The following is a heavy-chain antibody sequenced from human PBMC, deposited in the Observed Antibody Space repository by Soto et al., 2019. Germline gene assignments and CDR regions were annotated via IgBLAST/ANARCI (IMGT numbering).Heavy chain of an antibody. CDR1: GFTVSTND. D-gene: IGHD2-8*01. J-gene: IGHJ4*02. CDR2: IYSGGST. V-gene: IGHV3-53*01. CDR3: ARRPLNRNGAY. Sequence: EVQLVESGGGLIQPGGSLRLSCAASGFTVSTNDMSWVRQAPGKGLEWVSLIYSGGSTHYADSVKGRFTISRDNSNNTLYLQMNSLRAEDTAVYYCARRPLNRNGAYWGQGTLVTVSS.